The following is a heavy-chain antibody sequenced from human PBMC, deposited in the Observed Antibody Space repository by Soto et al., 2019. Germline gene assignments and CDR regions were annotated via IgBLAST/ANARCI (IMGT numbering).Heavy chain of an antibody. J-gene: IGHJ6*03. CDR2: MYYSGST. Sequence: QVQLQESDPGLVKPSETLSLSCSVSGGSISGHYWSWVRQTPGKGLEWIGYMYYSGSTNYNPSLKSRVTISVDTSKNHFSLTLTSVTAADTAVYYCARGPYYDLIWNYYYMDVWGKGTTVTVSS. D-gene: IGHD3-16*01. V-gene: IGHV4-59*08. CDR1: GGSISGHY. CDR3: ARGPYYDLIWNYYYMDV.